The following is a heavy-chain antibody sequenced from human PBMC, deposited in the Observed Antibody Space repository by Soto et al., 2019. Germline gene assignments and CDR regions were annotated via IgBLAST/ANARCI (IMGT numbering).Heavy chain of an antibody. D-gene: IGHD1-1*01. CDR2: ISYDGDNK. V-gene: IGHV3-30-3*01. Sequence: QVQLGESGGGVVQPGRSLRLSCAASGFTFSYHALNWVRQAPGKGLEWVAVISYDGDNKYIAESVKGRFTISRDNSKNTVSLQMNSLRTEDTAMYFCARGTTTSAFSAMDVWGQGTTVTVSS. J-gene: IGHJ6*02. CDR1: GFTFSYHA. CDR3: ARGTTTSAFSAMDV.